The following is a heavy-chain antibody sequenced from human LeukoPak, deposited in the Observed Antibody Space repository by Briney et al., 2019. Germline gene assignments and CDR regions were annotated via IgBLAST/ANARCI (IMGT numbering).Heavy chain of an antibody. Sequence: GESLKISCKGSGYSFTSYWIGWVRQMPGKGLEWMGIIYPGDSDTRYSPSFQGQVTISADKSISPAYLQWSSLKASDTAMYYCASHNPEDSSSSWFDPWGQGTLVTVSS. CDR1: GYSFTSYW. CDR3: ASHNPEDSSSSWFDP. V-gene: IGHV5-51*01. CDR2: IYPGDSDT. D-gene: IGHD6-6*01. J-gene: IGHJ5*02.